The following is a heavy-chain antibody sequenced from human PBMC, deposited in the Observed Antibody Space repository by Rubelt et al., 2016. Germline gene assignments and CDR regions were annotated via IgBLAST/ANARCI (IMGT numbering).Heavy chain of an antibody. J-gene: IGHJ4*02. CDR2: INHSGST. CDR1: GGSFSGYY. Sequence: QVQLQQWGAGLLKPSETLSLTCAVYGGSFSGYYWSWIRQPPGKGLEWIGEINHSGSTNYNPSLKGGVTISVDTFKNQFSLKLSAVTAADTAVYYCARALAGSGPGYWGQGTLVTVSS. V-gene: IGHV4-34*01. CDR3: ARALAGSGPGY. D-gene: IGHD6-19*01.